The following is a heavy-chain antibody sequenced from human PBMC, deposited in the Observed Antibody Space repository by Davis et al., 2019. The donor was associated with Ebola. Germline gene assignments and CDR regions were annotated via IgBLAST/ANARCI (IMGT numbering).Heavy chain of an antibody. V-gene: IGHV1-69*10. CDR3: ASAYDILGDMDV. CDR2: IIPILGIA. Sequence: SVKVSCKASGGTFSSFAINWVRQAPGQGLEWMGGIIPILGIANYAQKFQGRVTITADESTSTAYMELSSLRSEDTAVYYCASAYDILGDMDVWGKGTTVTVSS. CDR1: GGTFSSFA. D-gene: IGHD3-9*01. J-gene: IGHJ6*03.